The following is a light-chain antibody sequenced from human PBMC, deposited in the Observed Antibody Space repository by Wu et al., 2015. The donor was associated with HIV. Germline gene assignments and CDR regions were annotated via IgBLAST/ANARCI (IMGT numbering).Light chain of an antibody. J-gene: IGKJ1*01. Sequence: ELVMTQSPATLSVSPGERATLSCRASESVRSKLAWYQQKPGQAPRLLTYGASTRATGIPARFSGSGSETEFTLTISSLQSEDFAVYYCQQYNDYRWTFGQGTRVDIK. CDR2: GAS. V-gene: IGKV3-15*01. CDR1: ESVRSK. CDR3: QQYNDYRWT.